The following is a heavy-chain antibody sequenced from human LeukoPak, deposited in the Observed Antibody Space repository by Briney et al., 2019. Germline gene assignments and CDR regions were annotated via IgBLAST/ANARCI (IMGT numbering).Heavy chain of an antibody. J-gene: IGHJ4*02. V-gene: IGHV1-18*01. CDR2: ISAYNGNT. Sequence: ASVSASFKASGYTFTNYGISWVRQAPGQGLEWMGWISAYNGNTNYAQKLQGRVTMTTDTSTSTAYMELRSLRSDDTAVYYCARVRDYCSGGSCYRLGTYYFDYWGQGTLVTVSS. D-gene: IGHD2-15*01. CDR3: ARVRDYCSGGSCYRLGTYYFDY. CDR1: GYTFTNYG.